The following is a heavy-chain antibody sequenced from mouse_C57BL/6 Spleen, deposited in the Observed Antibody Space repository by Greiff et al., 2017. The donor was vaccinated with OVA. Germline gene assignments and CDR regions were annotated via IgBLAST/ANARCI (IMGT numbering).Heavy chain of an antibody. V-gene: IGHV3-6*01. CDR2: ISYDGSN. Sequence: ESVPGLVKPSPSLSLTCSVTGYSITSSYYWNWIRQFPGNKLEWMGYISYDGSNNYNPSLKNRISITRDTSKNQFFLQLNSVTTEDTATYYCARDYYGSSRYFDVGGTGTPVTVSS. CDR3: ARDYYGSSRYFDV. J-gene: IGHJ1*03. D-gene: IGHD1-1*01. CDR1: GYSITSSYY.